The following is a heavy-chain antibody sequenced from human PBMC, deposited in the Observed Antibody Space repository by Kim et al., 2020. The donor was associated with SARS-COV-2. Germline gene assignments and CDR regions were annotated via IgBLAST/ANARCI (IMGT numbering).Heavy chain of an antibody. D-gene: IGHD3-22*01. V-gene: IGHV3-64*01. Sequence: GGSLRLSCAASGFIFSNYAMHWVRQAPGKGLEYVSAISNNGDSTYYANSVKGRFTISRDNSKNTLYLQMGSLRPEDMAVYYCARVAGSGSFDPWGQGTLVTVSS. CDR1: GFIFSNYA. CDR3: ARVAGSGSFDP. CDR2: ISNNGDST. J-gene: IGHJ5*02.